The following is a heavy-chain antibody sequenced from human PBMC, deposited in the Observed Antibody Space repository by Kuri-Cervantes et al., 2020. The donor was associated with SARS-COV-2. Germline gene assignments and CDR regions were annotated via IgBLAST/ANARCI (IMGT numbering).Heavy chain of an antibody. D-gene: IGHD6-6*01. Sequence: GESLKISCKGSGYSFTNYWIGWVRQMPGKGLEWMGIIYPGDSDTRYSPSFQGQVTISADKSISTAYLQWSSLKASDTAMYYRARGRVEQLAGENWFDPWGQGTLVTVSS. V-gene: IGHV5-51*01. CDR1: GYSFTNYW. CDR2: IYPGDSDT. J-gene: IGHJ5*02. CDR3: ARGRVEQLAGENWFDP.